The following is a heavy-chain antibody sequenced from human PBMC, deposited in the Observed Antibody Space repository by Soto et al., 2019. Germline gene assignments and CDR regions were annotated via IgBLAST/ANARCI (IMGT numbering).Heavy chain of an antibody. CDR1: DFNFNDAW. J-gene: IGHJ4*02. CDR2: IKSKSDGGTT. V-gene: IGHV3-15*07. D-gene: IGHD6-25*01. Sequence: EVQLVESGGGLVKPGESLRLSCVVSDFNFNDAWMNWVRQAPGKGLEWVGHIKSKSDGGTTDYAAPVKGRFIISRDDSKNTLYLQVNSLGAEDTAVYYCATAPGYWASAPFDYWGQGTRVTVSS. CDR3: ATAPGYWASAPFDY.